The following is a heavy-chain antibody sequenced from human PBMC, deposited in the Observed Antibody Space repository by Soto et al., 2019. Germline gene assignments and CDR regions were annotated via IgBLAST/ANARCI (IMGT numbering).Heavy chain of an antibody. CDR1: GYTFTGYY. Sequence: ASVKVSCKASGYTFTGYYIHWVRQAPGQGLEWMGWINPNSGGTNYAQKFQGWVTMTGDTSISTAYMELSRPRSDDTAVYYCARDRSPVVPAAAYYYYYGMDVWGQGTTVTVSS. CDR2: INPNSGGT. J-gene: IGHJ6*02. D-gene: IGHD2-2*01. V-gene: IGHV1-2*04. CDR3: ARDRSPVVPAAAYYYYYGMDV.